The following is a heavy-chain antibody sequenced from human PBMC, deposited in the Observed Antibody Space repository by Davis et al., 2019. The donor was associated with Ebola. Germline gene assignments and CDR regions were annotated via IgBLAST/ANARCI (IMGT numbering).Heavy chain of an antibody. D-gene: IGHD6-6*01. CDR2: INWNGGST. V-gene: IGHV3-20*01. CDR3: ASSSGY. Sequence: GESLKISCAASGFTFRQYAMSWVRQAPGKGLEWVSGINWNGGSTGYADSVKGRFTISRDNAKNSLYLQMNSLRAEDTALYHCASSSGYWGQGTLVTVSS. CDR1: GFTFRQYA. J-gene: IGHJ4*02.